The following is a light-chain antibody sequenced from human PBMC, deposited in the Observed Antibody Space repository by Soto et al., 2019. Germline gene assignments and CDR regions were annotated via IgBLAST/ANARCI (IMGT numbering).Light chain of an antibody. CDR1: QSVSSSY. J-gene: IGKJ1*01. CDR3: LQRSDWRT. Sequence: EIVLTQSPGTLSLSPGERATLSCRASQSVSSSYLAWFQQRPGQAPRLLIYDASNRATGIPARFSGSGSGTDFTLTISRLEPEDFAVYCCLQRSDWRTFGRGTKVDIK. CDR2: DAS. V-gene: IGKV3D-20*02.